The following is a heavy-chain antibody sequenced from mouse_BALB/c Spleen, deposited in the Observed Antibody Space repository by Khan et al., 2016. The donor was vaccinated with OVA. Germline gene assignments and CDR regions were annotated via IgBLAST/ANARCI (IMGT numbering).Heavy chain of an antibody. CDR1: GYTFTDYS. CDR2: INTETGEP. D-gene: IGHD1-1*01. CDR3: ARNFLYYYGSSPFAY. Sequence: QIQLVQSGPELKKPGETVKISCKASGYTFTDYSMHWVKQAPGKGLKWMGWINTETGEPTYADDFKGRFAFSLETSASNAYLQINNLKKEDTATYFCARNFLYYYGSSPFAYWGQGTLVTVSA. V-gene: IGHV9-2-1*01. J-gene: IGHJ3*01.